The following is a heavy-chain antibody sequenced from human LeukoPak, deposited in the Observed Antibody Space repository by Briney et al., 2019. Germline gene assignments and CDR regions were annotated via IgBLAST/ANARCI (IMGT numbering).Heavy chain of an antibody. CDR3: AKGKYSSGGVPDY. CDR1: GFTFTNHW. J-gene: IGHJ4*02. D-gene: IGHD6-19*01. Sequence: GGSLRLSCAASGFTFTNHWMHRVRQAPGMGLVWVSRLPPDELDIIYADSVKGRLTVSRDNSKHTVYMQINNLRAEDTAVYYCAKGKYSSGGVPDYWGQGTLVTVSS. V-gene: IGHV3-74*01. CDR2: LPPDELDI.